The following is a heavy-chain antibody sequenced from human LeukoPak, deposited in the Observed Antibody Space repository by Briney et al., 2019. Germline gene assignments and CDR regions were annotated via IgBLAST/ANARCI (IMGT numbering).Heavy chain of an antibody. Sequence: GGSLRLSCAASGFTFSSYSMNWVRQAPGKGLEWVSSISSSSSYIDYADSVKGRFTISRDNAKHSLYLQMNSLRAEDTAVYYCARVLNYYGSGSYFGYWGQGTLVTVSS. V-gene: IGHV3-21*01. CDR2: ISSSSSYI. D-gene: IGHD3-10*01. CDR1: GFTFSSYS. J-gene: IGHJ4*02. CDR3: ARVLNYYGSGSYFGY.